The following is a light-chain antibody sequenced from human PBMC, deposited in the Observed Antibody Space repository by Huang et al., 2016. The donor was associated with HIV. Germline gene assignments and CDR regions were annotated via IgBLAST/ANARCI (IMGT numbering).Light chain of an antibody. J-gene: IGKJ4*01. CDR2: YAS. Sequence: DIQMTQSPSSLSASVGDRVTITCQASQDITNFLNWYQQKPGKAPKLLIVYASNVKTGVPSRLTGSGSGTDFASTISSRQPEDVVTYYCQHYDNLPSLTFGGGTKVEIK. CDR3: QHYDNLPSLT. V-gene: IGKV1-33*01. CDR1: QDITNF.